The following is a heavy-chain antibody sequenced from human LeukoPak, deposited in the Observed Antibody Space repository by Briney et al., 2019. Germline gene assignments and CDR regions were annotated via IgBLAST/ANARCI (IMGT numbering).Heavy chain of an antibody. CDR3: ARVVESHYYDYVWGSYRSGPFDY. Sequence: GGSLRLSCAGSGFSLSDYSMHWVRQAPGERLEWVAFASYDGASEDYADSVKGRFSVSRDDSRDTLYLQMNRLRSEDTAVYYCARVVESHYYDYVWGSYRSGPFDYWGQGTLVTVSS. CDR1: GFSLSDYS. J-gene: IGHJ4*02. D-gene: IGHD3-16*02. V-gene: IGHV3-30-3*01. CDR2: ASYDGASE.